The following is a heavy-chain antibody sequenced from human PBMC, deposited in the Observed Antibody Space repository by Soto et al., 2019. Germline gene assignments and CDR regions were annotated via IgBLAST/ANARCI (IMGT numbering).Heavy chain of an antibody. CDR1: GFTFSSYG. D-gene: IGHD2-2*01. Sequence: PGGSLRLSCAASGFTFSSYGMHWVRQAPGKGLEWVAVIWYDGSNKYYADSVKGRFTISRDNSKNTLYLQMNSLRAEDTAVYYCARVDIVVVPAASDYYYGMDVWGQGTTVTVSS. V-gene: IGHV3-33*01. CDR3: ARVDIVVVPAASDYYYGMDV. CDR2: IWYDGSNK. J-gene: IGHJ6*02.